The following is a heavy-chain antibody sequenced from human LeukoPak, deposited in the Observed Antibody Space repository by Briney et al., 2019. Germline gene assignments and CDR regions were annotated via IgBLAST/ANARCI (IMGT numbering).Heavy chain of an antibody. J-gene: IGHJ4*02. CDR2: IKEDGSEK. CDR1: GFTFSNYW. CDR3: ARDGYYDSSGPLPVDY. D-gene: IGHD3-22*01. V-gene: IGHV3-7*01. Sequence: GGSLRLSCAASGFTFSNYWMSWVRQAPREGLEWVANIKEDGSEKYYVDSVKGRFSISRDNAEKSLYLQMNSLRAEDTAVYYCARDGYYDSSGPLPVDYWGQGTLVTVSS.